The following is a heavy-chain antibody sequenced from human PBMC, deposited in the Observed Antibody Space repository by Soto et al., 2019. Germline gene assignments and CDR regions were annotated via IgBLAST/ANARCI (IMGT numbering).Heavy chain of an antibody. CDR1: GFTFSNAW. CDR3: TTDVFAEQAKFDY. D-gene: IGHD1-1*01. V-gene: IGHV3-15*07. CDR2: IKSKTDGGTT. J-gene: IGHJ4*02. Sequence: PGGLLRLSCAASGFTFSNAWMNWVRQAQGKGLEWVGRIKSKTDGGTTDYAAPVKGRFTISRDDSKNTLYLQMNSLKTEDTAVYYCTTDVFAEQAKFDYWVKRTLVTVSS.